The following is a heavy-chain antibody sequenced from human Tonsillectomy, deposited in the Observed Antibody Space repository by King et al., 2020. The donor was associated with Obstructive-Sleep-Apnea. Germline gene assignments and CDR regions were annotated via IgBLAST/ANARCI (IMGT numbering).Heavy chain of an antibody. V-gene: IGHV4-34*01. Sequence: VQLQQWGAGLLKPSETLSLTCAVYGGSFSGYYWSWIRQPPGKGLEWIGEIKHSGSTNYNPSLKSRVTISVDTSKNQFSLKLSSVTAADTAVYYCASSYSSSWNWFDPWGQGTLVTVSS. J-gene: IGHJ5*02. CDR3: ASSYSSSWNWFDP. CDR1: GGSFSGYY. CDR2: IKHSGST. D-gene: IGHD6-13*01.